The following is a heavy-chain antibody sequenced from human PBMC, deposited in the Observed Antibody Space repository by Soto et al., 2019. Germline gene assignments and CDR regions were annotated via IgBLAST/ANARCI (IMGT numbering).Heavy chain of an antibody. Sequence: ASVKVSCKASGYTFTGYYMHWVRQAPGQGLEWMGWINPNSGGTNYAQKFQGWVTMTRDTSISTAYMELSRLRSDDTAVYYCARAKDGSRGLDFDYWGQGPLVTVSS. CDR1: GYTFTGYY. D-gene: IGHD5-12*01. V-gene: IGHV1-2*04. J-gene: IGHJ4*02. CDR3: ARAKDGSRGLDFDY. CDR2: INPNSGGT.